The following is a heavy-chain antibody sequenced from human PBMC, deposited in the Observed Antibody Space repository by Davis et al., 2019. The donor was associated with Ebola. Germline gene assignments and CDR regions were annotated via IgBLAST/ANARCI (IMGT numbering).Heavy chain of an antibody. CDR2: TYYRSKWYN. CDR3: ARDHHYYYGMDV. J-gene: IGHJ6*02. V-gene: IGHV6-1*01. Sequence: SQTLSLTCSISWDSLSSNSAAWHWIRQSPSRGLEWLGRTYYRSKWYNDYAVSVKSRITINPDTSKNQFSLQLNSVTPEDTAVYYCARDHHYYYGMDVWGQGTTVVVSS. CDR1: WDSLSSNSAA.